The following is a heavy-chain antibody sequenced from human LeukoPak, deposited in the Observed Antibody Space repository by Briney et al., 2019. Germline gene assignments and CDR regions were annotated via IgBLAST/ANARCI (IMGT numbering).Heavy chain of an antibody. D-gene: IGHD2-15*01. Sequence: ASVKVSCKASGYTFTGYYMRWVRQAPGQGLEWMGWINPNSGGTDYAQKFQGRVTMTRDTSISTAYMDLSRLRSDDTAVYYCARVTLLSRDSLCYWGQGTLVTVSS. V-gene: IGHV1-2*02. CDR3: ARVTLLSRDSLCY. CDR1: GYTFTGYY. J-gene: IGHJ4*02. CDR2: INPNSGGT.